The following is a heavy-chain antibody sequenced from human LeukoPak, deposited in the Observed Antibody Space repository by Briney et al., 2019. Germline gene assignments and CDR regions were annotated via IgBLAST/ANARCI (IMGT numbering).Heavy chain of an antibody. CDR3: ARFSGSLDAFDI. CDR2: INPNSGGT. D-gene: IGHD1-26*01. Sequence: ASVKVSCKVSGYTLTELSMHWVRQAPGQGLEWMGWINPNSGGTNYAQKFQGRVTMTRDTSISTAYMELSRLRSDDTAVYYCARFSGSLDAFDIWGQGTMVTVSS. V-gene: IGHV1-2*02. CDR1: GYTLTELS. J-gene: IGHJ3*02.